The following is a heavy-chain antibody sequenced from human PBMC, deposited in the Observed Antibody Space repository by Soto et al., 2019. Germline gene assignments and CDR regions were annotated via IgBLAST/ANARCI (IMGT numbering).Heavy chain of an antibody. CDR3: ARKYLYVWGSWNWFDP. V-gene: IGHV4-34*01. CDR1: GGSFSGYY. CDR2: INHSGST. Sequence: QVQLQQWGAGLLKPSETLSLTCAVYGGSFSGYYWSWIRQPPGKGLEWIGEINHSGSTNYKPSLKSRVTISVDTSKNQFSLKLSSVTAADTAVYYCARKYLYVWGSWNWFDPWGQGTLVTVSA. J-gene: IGHJ5*02. D-gene: IGHD3-16*01.